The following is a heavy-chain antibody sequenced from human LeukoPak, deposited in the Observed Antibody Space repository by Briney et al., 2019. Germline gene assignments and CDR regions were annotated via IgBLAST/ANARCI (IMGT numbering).Heavy chain of an antibody. J-gene: IGHJ4*02. Sequence: GGSLRLSCAASGFTFSSYSMNWVRQAPGKGLEWVSYISSSSTIYYADSVKGRFTISRGNAKNSLYLQMNSLRAEDTAVYYCARDYYGDPLDYWGQGTLVTVSS. V-gene: IGHV3-48*01. D-gene: IGHD2-21*01. CDR3: ARDYYGDPLDY. CDR1: GFTFSSYS. CDR2: ISSSSTI.